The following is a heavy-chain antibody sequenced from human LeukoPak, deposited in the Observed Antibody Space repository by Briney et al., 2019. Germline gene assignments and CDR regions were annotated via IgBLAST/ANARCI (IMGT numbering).Heavy chain of an antibody. CDR1: GGSISSSNW. CDR3: ARGREYYYDSSGSYYFDY. J-gene: IGHJ4*02. V-gene: IGHV4-4*02. CDR2: IWHSGST. Sequence: PSGTLSLTCAVSGGSISSSNWWSWVRQAPGKGLEWIGEIWHSGSTNYNPSLKSRVTMSVDKSKNQFSLKLSSVTAADTAVYYCARGREYYYDSSGSYYFDYWGQGTLVTVSS. D-gene: IGHD3-22*01.